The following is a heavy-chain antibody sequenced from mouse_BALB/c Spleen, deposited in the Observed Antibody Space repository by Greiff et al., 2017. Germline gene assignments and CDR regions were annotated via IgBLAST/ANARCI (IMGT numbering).Heavy chain of an antibody. CDR1: GFTFSSYG. J-gene: IGHJ2*01. Sequence: EVKVVESGGGLVQPGGSLKLSCAASGFTFSSYGMSWVRQTPDKRLELVATINSNGGSTYYPDSVKGRFTISRDNAKNTLYLQMSSLKSEDTAMYYCARKGYGTADYWGQGTTLTVSS. D-gene: IGHD2-10*02. V-gene: IGHV5-6-3*01. CDR3: ARKGYGTADY. CDR2: INSNGGST.